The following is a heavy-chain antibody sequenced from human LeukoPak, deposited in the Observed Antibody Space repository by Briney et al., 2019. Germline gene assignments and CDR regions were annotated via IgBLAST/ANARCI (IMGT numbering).Heavy chain of an antibody. J-gene: IGHJ6*02. Sequence: GGSLRLSCAASGFTFSSYAMHWVRQAPGKGLEWVAVISYDGSNKYYADSVKGRFTISRDNSKNTLYLQMNSLRAEDTAVYYCAREDIVVDGWPYGMDVWGQGTTVTVSS. CDR1: GFTFSSYA. CDR2: ISYDGSNK. CDR3: AREDIVVDGWPYGMDV. V-gene: IGHV3-30*04. D-gene: IGHD2-2*01.